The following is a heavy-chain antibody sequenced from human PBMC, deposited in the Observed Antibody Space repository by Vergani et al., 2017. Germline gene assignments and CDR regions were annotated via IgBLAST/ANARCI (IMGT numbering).Heavy chain of an antibody. CDR2: IYHSGST. J-gene: IGHJ4*02. CDR3: AREGELRWFDY. D-gene: IGHD4-23*01. V-gene: IGHV4-4*02. CDR1: GGSISSRNW. Sequence: QVPLQESGPGLGKPSGTLSLTCAVSGGSISSRNWWSWVRQPPGKGLEWIGEIYHSGSTNYNPSLKSRVTISVDQSKNQFSLKLRSVTAADTAVYYCAREGELRWFDYWGQGTLVTVSS.